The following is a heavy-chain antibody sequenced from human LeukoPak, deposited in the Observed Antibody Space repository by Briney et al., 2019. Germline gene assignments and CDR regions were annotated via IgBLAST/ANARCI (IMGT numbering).Heavy chain of an antibody. V-gene: IGHV1-2*02. Sequence: APVKVSCKASGYTFTGYYIQWVRQAPGQGLEWMGWINPNSGATLSAQRFQGRVTMTRDTSTSTAYMELRRLRSDDTGVYYCARDRLGLSGPGYYYYGMDVWGPGTTVSVSS. CDR3: ARDRLGLSGPGYYYYGMDV. D-gene: IGHD2-15*01. CDR2: INPNSGAT. CDR1: GYTFTGYY. J-gene: IGHJ6*02.